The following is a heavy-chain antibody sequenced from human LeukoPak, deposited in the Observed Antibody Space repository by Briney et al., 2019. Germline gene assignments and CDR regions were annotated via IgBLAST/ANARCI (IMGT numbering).Heavy chain of an antibody. D-gene: IGHD4-11*01. J-gene: IGHJ4*02. Sequence: SETLSLTCTVSGGSISSYYWSWIRQPPGKGLEWIGYIYYSGSTNYNPSLKSRVTISVDTSKNQFSLKLSPVTAADTAVYYCARGGDYSNYLNYWGQGTLVTVSS. CDR2: IYYSGST. CDR3: ARGGDYSNYLNY. V-gene: IGHV4-59*01. CDR1: GGSISSYY.